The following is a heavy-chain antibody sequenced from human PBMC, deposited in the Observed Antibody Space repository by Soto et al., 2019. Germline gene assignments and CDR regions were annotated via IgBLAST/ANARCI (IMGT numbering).Heavy chain of an antibody. CDR1: GGSMTNGDYY. D-gene: IGHD5-18*01. Sequence: QVQLQESGPGLVKPSQTLSLTCTVSGGSMTNGDYYWSWIRQHPGQGLEWIGYIYYSGSTYYNPSLKSRVTMSVDTYKSPFSLKLNAVTAADTAVYYCARGELWWDYWCPGILATVSS. CDR3: ARGELWWDY. V-gene: IGHV4-31*03. J-gene: IGHJ4*02. CDR2: IYYSGST.